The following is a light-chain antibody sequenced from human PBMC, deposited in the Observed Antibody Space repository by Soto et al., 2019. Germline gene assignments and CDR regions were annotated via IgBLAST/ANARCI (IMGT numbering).Light chain of an antibody. V-gene: IGKV3-20*01. J-gene: IGKJ1*01. Sequence: EIVLTQSPASLSFYPGERATLSCRASQSVDSYLAWYHQRPGQAPRLLIYGASSRATGIPDRFSGSGSGTDFTLTISRLEPEDFAVYYCQHFGISRGTFCQGTNVDIK. CDR1: QSVDSY. CDR2: GAS. CDR3: QHFGISRGT.